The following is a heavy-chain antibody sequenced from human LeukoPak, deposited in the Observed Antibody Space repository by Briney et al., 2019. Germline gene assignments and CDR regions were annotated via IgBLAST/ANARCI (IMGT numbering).Heavy chain of an antibody. CDR1: GYSFTSYW. Sequence: GESLKISFQGSGYSFTSYWIGWVRPMPGKGLEWMGIIYPGDSDTRYSPSFQGQVTISADKSISTAYLQWSSLKASDTAMYYCARLASHGYKLFDYWGQGTLVTVSS. CDR3: ARLASHGYKLFDY. V-gene: IGHV5-51*01. D-gene: IGHD5-24*01. CDR2: IYPGDSDT. J-gene: IGHJ4*02.